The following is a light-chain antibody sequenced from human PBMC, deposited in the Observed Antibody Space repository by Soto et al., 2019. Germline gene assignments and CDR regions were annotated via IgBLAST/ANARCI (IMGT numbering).Light chain of an antibody. Sequence: EIVLTQSPGTLSLSPGERATLSCRASQSVSNREIAWYQQIPGQAPRLLIFGTSNRASGIPDRFSGSGSGTDFTLTISRLEPEDFAVYYCQQYGFSLRTFGQGSKVEI. CDR2: GTS. CDR1: QSVSNRE. CDR3: QQYGFSLRT. J-gene: IGKJ1*01. V-gene: IGKV3-20*01.